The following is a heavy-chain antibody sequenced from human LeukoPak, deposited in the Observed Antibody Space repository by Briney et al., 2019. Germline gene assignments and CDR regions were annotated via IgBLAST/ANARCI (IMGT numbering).Heavy chain of an antibody. D-gene: IGHD3-16*01. CDR3: ARDNDSRYPLHFDY. Sequence: ASVKVSCKASGYTFTGYYMHWVRQAPGQGLEWMGWINPNSGGTNYAQKFQGRVTMTRDTSISTAYMELSRLRSDDTAVYYCARDNDSRYPLHFDYWGQRTLVTVSS. CDR2: INPNSGGT. V-gene: IGHV1-2*02. CDR1: GYTFTGYY. J-gene: IGHJ4*02.